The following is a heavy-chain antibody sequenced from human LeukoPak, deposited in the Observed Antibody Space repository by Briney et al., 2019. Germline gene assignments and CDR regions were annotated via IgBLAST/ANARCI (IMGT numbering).Heavy chain of an antibody. CDR3: ARGFFRARPDVDYYSGMDV. J-gene: IGHJ6*02. Sequence: ASVKVSCKASGGTFSSYAISWVRQAPGQGLERMGGIIPIFGTANYAQKFQGRVTITADESTSTAYMELSSLRSEDTAVYYCARGFFRARPDVDYYSGMDVWGQGTTVTVSS. CDR2: IIPIFGTA. V-gene: IGHV1-69*13. CDR1: GGTFSSYA. D-gene: IGHD6-6*01.